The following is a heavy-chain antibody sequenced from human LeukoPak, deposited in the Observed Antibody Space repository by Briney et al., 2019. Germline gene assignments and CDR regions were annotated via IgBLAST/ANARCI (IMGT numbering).Heavy chain of an antibody. CDR1: GGSIRSTSYY. Sequence: PSETLSLTCTVSGGSIRSTSYYWGWIRQPPGKGLEWIGSIYYSGTTYYNPSLKSRVTISVDTSKNQFSLNLRSMTAADTAVYYCATPAGPYGDYDYWGQGTLVTVSP. D-gene: IGHD4-17*01. CDR3: ATPAGPYGDYDY. J-gene: IGHJ4*02. V-gene: IGHV4-39*01. CDR2: IYYSGTT.